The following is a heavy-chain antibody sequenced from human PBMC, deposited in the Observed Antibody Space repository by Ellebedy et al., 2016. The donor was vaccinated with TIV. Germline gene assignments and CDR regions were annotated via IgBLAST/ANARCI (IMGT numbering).Heavy chain of an antibody. V-gene: IGHV3-74*03. Sequence: GESLKISXAASGFTVSHYWVHWVRQAPGKGLVWVSGINGDGGSATYADSVKGRFTISRDNAKNTLYLQMHSLRAEDTALYYCARGGRGDFYYYMDVWGKGTTVTVSS. J-gene: IGHJ6*03. CDR1: GFTVSHYW. CDR2: INGDGGSA. D-gene: IGHD3/OR15-3a*01. CDR3: ARGGRGDFYYYMDV.